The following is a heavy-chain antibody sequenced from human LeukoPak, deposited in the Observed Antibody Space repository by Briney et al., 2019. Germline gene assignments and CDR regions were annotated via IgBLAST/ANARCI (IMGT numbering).Heavy chain of an antibody. V-gene: IGHV3-53*01. J-gene: IGHJ5*02. CDR3: ARDRDSVNWFDP. CDR1: GFTVRSSY. CDR2: TYNDGTT. Sequence: GGSLRLSCAASGFTVRSSYMNWVRQAPGKGLEWVSVTYNDGTTYYADSVKGRFTISRDNAKNSLYLQMNSLRAEDTAVYYCARDRDSVNWFDPWGQGTLVTVSS.